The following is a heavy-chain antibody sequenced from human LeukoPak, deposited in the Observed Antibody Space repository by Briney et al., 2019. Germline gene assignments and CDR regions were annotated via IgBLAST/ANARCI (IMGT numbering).Heavy chain of an antibody. Sequence: GGSLRLSCAASGFTFSTYAISWVRQAPGKGLEWVSAISGSDGGTYYTDSVRGRFAISRDNSKNTLYLQMNSLRAEDTAVYYCAKDLIWLAYYFDHWGQGTLVTVSS. CDR2: ISGSDGGT. D-gene: IGHD6-19*01. V-gene: IGHV3-23*01. CDR1: GFTFSTYA. J-gene: IGHJ4*02. CDR3: AKDLIWLAYYFDH.